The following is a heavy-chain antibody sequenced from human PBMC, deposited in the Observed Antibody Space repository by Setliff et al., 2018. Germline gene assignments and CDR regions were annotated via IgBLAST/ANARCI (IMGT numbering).Heavy chain of an antibody. CDR2: VSYDGRGT. CDR1: GFTFSSYA. Sequence: GGSLRLSCAASGFTFSSYAMHWVRQAPGKGLEWVSVVSYDGRGTYYADSVRGRFTISRDNAKNSLYLQMSGLGAEDTAVYYCARLLWLTTRYYMDAWGRGTTVTVSS. J-gene: IGHJ6*03. CDR3: ARLLWLTTRYYMDA. V-gene: IGHV3-30*07. D-gene: IGHD3-10*01.